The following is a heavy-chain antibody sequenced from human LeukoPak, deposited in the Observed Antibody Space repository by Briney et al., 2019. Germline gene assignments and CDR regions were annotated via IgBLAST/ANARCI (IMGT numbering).Heavy chain of an antibody. V-gene: IGHV3-23*01. D-gene: IGHD3-22*01. CDR3: AKDPSRRSADYYDS. J-gene: IGHJ4*02. CDR2: ISGSGGST. CDR1: GFTFSSYA. Sequence: GGSLRLSCAASGFTFSSYAMSSVRQAPGKGLEWVSAISGSGGSTYYADSVKGRFTIPRDNSKNTLYLQMNILRAEDTAVYYCAKDPSRRSADYYDSWGRGTLVSVCS.